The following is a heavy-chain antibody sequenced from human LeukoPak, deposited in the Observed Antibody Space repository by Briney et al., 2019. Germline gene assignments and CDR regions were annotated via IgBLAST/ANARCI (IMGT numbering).Heavy chain of an antibody. J-gene: IGHJ3*01. CDR2: SYSGGNA. V-gene: IGHV4-59*01. CDR1: GASTSAYY. D-gene: IGHD1-26*01. CDR3: AHSKRGGGYYINAFAV. Sequence: SETLSLTCTVSGASTSAYYWSGIRQPPGKGLEWIGYSYSGGNANYNPSLKSRVTISIDTSENQFSLRLTSVTAADTAIYFCAHSKRGGGYYINAFAVWGQGALVTISS.